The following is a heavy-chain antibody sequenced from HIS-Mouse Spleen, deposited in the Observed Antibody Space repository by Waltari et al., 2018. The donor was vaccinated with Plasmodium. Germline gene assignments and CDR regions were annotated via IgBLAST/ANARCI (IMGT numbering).Heavy chain of an antibody. Sequence: QVQLVQSGAEVKKPGASVKVSCQASGCTFTGHFMTWVRQAPGQGLEWMGWINPNSGGTNYAQRFQGRVTMTRDTSISTAYMELSRLRSDDTAVYYCARDPKQLGSAFDIWGQGTMVTVSS. V-gene: IGHV1-2*02. D-gene: IGHD7-27*01. CDR3: ARDPKQLGSAFDI. CDR1: GCTFTGHF. CDR2: INPNSGGT. J-gene: IGHJ3*02.